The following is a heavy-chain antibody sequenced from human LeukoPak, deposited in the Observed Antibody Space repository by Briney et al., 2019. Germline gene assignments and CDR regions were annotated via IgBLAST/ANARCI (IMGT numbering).Heavy chain of an antibody. Sequence: ASVKVSCKASGYTFTGPYIYWVRQAPGQGLEWMGWINPKSGGTNYAQKFEGRVTLTRDTSFSTAYMELSSLTSDDTVVYYCAIDWWDCSSTSCSLSSIYYYGMDVWGQGTTVTVSS. J-gene: IGHJ6*02. CDR2: INPKSGGT. CDR3: AIDWWDCSSTSCSLSSIYYYGMDV. D-gene: IGHD2-2*01. CDR1: GYTFTGPY. V-gene: IGHV1-2*02.